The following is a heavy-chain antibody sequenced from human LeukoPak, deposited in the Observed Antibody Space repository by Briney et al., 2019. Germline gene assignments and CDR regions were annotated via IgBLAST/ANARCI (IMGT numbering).Heavy chain of an antibody. CDR3: ASTVLLWFGESRWDYFDY. Sequence: GGSLRLSCAASGFTFSSYWMSWVRQAPGKGLEWVTNIKQDGSEKYYVDSVKGRFTISRDNAKNSLYLQMNSLRAEDTAVYYCASTVLLWFGESRWDYFDYWGQGTLVTVSS. J-gene: IGHJ4*02. CDR2: IKQDGSEK. D-gene: IGHD3-10*01. CDR1: GFTFSSYW. V-gene: IGHV3-7*01.